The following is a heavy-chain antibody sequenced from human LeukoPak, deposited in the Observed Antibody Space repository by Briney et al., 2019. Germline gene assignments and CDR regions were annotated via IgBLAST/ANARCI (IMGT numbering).Heavy chain of an antibody. CDR2: MNPNSGNT. CDR3: ARAGNSEPIQHVTEYYYYGMDV. V-gene: IGHV1-8*01. CDR1: GYTFTSYD. D-gene: IGHD5-18*01. Sequence: ASVKVSCKASGYTFTSYDINWVRQATGQGLEWMGWMNPNSGNTGYAQKFQGRVTKTRNTTISTAYMELSSLRSEDTAVYYCARAGNSEPIQHVTEYYYYGMDVWGQGTTVTVSS. J-gene: IGHJ6*02.